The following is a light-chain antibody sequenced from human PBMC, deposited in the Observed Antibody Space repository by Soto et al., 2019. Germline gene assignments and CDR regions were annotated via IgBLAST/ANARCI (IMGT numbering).Light chain of an antibody. CDR3: QETNYHT. CDR1: QRITEW. Sequence: DIQMTQSPSTLSASLGDRVTITCRASQRITEWLAWYQKKPGEAPKLLIYDASNLQSGVPSRFSGSGSGIEFTLTISSLQPDDLATYYCQETNYHTFGQGTKLEIK. J-gene: IGKJ2*01. V-gene: IGKV1-5*01. CDR2: DAS.